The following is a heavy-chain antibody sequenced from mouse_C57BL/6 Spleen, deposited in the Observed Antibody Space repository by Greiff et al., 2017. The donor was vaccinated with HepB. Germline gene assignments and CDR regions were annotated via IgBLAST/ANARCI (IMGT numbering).Heavy chain of an antibody. J-gene: IGHJ1*03. D-gene: IGHD1-1*01. CDR3: ARDRAFTTVVASRWYCYFDV. CDR1: GYTFTSYW. Sequence: QVQLQQPGAELVKPGASVKMSCKASGYTFTSYWITWVKQRPGQGLEWIGDIYPGSGSTNYNEKFKSKATLTVDTSSSTAYMPLSSLTSEDSAVYYCARDRAFTTVVASRWYCYFDVWGTGTTVTVSS. V-gene: IGHV1-55*01. CDR2: IYPGSGST.